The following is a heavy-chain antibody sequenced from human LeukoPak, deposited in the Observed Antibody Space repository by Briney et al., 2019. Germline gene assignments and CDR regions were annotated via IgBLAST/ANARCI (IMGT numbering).Heavy chain of an antibody. CDR3: AKGYDILTGYYDY. CDR1: GLTFNNYA. Sequence: GGSLRLSCAASGLTFNNYALTWIRQAPGKGLEWVLAISGSGGSTYYADSVKGRFTISRDNSKNTLYLQMNSLRAEDTAVYYCAKGYDILTGYYDYWGQGTLVTVSS. V-gene: IGHV3-23*01. CDR2: ISGSGGST. D-gene: IGHD3-9*01. J-gene: IGHJ4*02.